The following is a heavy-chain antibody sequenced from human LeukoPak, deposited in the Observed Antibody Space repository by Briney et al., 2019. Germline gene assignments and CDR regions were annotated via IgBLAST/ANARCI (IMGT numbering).Heavy chain of an antibody. J-gene: IGHJ4*02. D-gene: IGHD6-13*01. V-gene: IGHV1-2*02. Sequence: GGSLRLSCAASGYTFTGYYMHWVRQAPGQGLEWMGWINPNSGGTNYAQKFQGRVTMTRDTSISTAYMELSRLRSDDTAVYYCARVGLAYSSSWYHFDYWGQGTLVTVSS. CDR2: INPNSGGT. CDR1: GYTFTGYY. CDR3: ARVGLAYSSSWYHFDY.